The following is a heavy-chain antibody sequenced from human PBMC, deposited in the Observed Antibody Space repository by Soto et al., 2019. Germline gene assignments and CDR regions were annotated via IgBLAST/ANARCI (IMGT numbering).Heavy chain of an antibody. CDR3: ARERRGVSYYYGSGSYYTFAFDI. CDR1: GFTFSSYA. V-gene: IGHV3-30-3*01. D-gene: IGHD3-10*01. Sequence: HPGGSLRLSCAASGFTFSSYAMHWVRQAPGKGLEWVAVISYDGSNKYYADSVKGRFTISRDNSKNTLYLQMNSLRAEDTAVYYCARERRGVSYYYGSGSYYTFAFDIWGQGTMVTVSS. J-gene: IGHJ3*02. CDR2: ISYDGSNK.